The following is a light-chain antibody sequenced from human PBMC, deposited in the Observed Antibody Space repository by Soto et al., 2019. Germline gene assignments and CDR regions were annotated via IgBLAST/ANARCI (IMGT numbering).Light chain of an antibody. J-gene: IGKJ1*01. Sequence: DIQLTQSPSTLSASVGDRVTITCRASQSISSWLAWYQQKPGKAPKLLIYDASTLEGGVPPRFTGSGSGTEFTLTISSLQTDDFATHYCQQYNVYRTFGQGTKVEIK. CDR3: QQYNVYRT. V-gene: IGKV1-5*01. CDR2: DAS. CDR1: QSISSW.